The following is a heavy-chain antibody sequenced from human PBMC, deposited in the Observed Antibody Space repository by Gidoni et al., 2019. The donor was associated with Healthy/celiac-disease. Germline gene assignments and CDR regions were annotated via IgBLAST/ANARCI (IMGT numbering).Heavy chain of an antibody. CDR1: GGSISSSSYY. CDR3: ARRPGRITIFGVVTDNNWFDP. CDR2: IYYRGST. J-gene: IGHJ5*02. Sequence: QLQLQESGPGLVKPSETLSLTCTVSGGSISSSSYYWGWIRQPPGKGLEWIGSIYYRGSTYYHPSLKSRVTISVDTSKNQFSLKLSSVTAADTAVYYCARRPGRITIFGVVTDNNWFDPWGQGTLVTVSS. V-gene: IGHV4-39*01. D-gene: IGHD3-3*01.